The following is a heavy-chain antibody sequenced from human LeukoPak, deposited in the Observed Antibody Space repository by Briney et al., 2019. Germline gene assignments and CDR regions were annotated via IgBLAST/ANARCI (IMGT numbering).Heavy chain of an antibody. D-gene: IGHD4-23*01. CDR2: ISRSTRSSTYI. V-gene: IGHV3-21*06. J-gene: IGHJ4*02. CDR3: ARPNTDEYGGNFDY. CDR1: GFTFSSYS. Sequence: GGSLRLSCAASGFTFSSYSMNWVRQAPGKGLEWVSSISRSTRSSTYIYYADSVKGRFTLSRDDAKNSLYLQMNSLRAEDTAVYYCARPNTDEYGGNFDYWGQGILVTVSS.